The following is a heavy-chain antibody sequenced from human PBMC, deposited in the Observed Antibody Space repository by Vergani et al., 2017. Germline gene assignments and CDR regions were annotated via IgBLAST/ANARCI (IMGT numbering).Heavy chain of an antibody. CDR2: IYSGGST. CDR1: GFTVSSNY. Sequence: EVQLVESGGGLVQPGGSLRLSCAASGFTVSSNYMSWVRQAPGKGLEWVSVIYSGGSTYYADSVKGRFTISRDNSKNTLYLQMNSLRAEDTAVYYCAKDSKWLRLGGYDYWGQGTLVTVSS. CDR3: AKDSKWLRLGGYDY. D-gene: IGHD5-12*01. V-gene: IGHV3-66*01. J-gene: IGHJ4*02.